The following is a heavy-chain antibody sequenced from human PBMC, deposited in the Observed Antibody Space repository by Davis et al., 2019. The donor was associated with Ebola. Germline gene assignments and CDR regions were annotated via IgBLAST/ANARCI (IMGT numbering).Heavy chain of an antibody. J-gene: IGHJ4*02. D-gene: IGHD1-26*01. CDR2: IYPGDADT. CDR3: ARSPGGWELHPAQFDY. V-gene: IGHV5-51*01. CDR1: GYSYTSYW. Sequence: GESLKLHRKCSGYSYTSYWIGWVLQMPGKGLEWMGIIYPGDADTRYSPSFQGQVTISAEKSISTAYLQWSSLKASDTAMYYCARSPGGWELHPAQFDYWGQGTLVTVSS.